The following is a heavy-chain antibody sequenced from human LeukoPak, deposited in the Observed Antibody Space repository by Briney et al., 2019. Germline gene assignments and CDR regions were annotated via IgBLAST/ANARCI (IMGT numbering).Heavy chain of an antibody. J-gene: IGHJ4*02. CDR1: GYSISSGYY. CDR3: ARGSSPLDY. V-gene: IGHV4-61*01. CDR2: IYYSGST. Sequence: PSETLSLTCAVSGYSISSGYYWGWIRQPPGKGLEWIGYIYYSGSTNYNPSLKSRVTISVDTSKNQFSLKLSSVTAADTAVYYCARGSSPLDYWGQGTLVTVSS.